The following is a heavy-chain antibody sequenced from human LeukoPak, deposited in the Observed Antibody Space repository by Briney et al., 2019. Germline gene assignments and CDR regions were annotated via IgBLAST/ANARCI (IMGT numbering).Heavy chain of an antibody. J-gene: IGHJ4*02. Sequence: PGGSLSLSCAASGFSFSNYWMYWVRQAPGKGLVCVSHINSSGSLAYYADSVRGRFTISRYNAKNTLFLQMNSMTADDTAVYYCASGSAPEVSVAIEYWGEGALVTVSS. CDR1: GFSFSNYW. D-gene: IGHD1-26*01. CDR2: INSSGSLA. V-gene: IGHV3-74*01. CDR3: ASGSAPEVSVAIEY.